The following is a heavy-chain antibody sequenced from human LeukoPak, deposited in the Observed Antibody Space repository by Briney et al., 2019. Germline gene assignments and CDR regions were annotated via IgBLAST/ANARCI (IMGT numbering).Heavy chain of an antibody. Sequence: GGSLRLSCAASGFTFSGYAMSWVRQAPGKGLEWLSTISGSAGSTYYADSVKGRFTISRDNSKNTLYLQMNSLRAEDTAVYYCAKRPNYSSSWYYFGSWGQGTLVTVSS. CDR3: AKRPNYSSSWYYFGS. CDR2: ISGSAGST. J-gene: IGHJ4*02. CDR1: GFTFSGYA. V-gene: IGHV3-23*01. D-gene: IGHD6-13*01.